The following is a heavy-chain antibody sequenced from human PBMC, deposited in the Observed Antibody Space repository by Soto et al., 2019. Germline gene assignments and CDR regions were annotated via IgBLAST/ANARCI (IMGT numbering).Heavy chain of an antibody. D-gene: IGHD5-18*01. V-gene: IGHV4-30-2*01. CDR1: GGSISSGGYS. CDR3: AGGNVDTAMVNDY. J-gene: IGHJ4*02. CDR2: IYHSGST. Sequence: SETLSLTCAVSGGSISSGGYSWSWIRQPPGKGLEWIGYIYHSGSTYYNPSPKSRVTISVDRSKNQLSLKLSSVTAADTAVYYCAGGNVDTAMVNDYWGQGTLVTVSS.